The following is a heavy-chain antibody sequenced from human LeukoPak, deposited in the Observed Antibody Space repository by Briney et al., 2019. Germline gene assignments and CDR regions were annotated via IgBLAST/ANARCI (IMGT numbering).Heavy chain of an antibody. D-gene: IGHD6-19*01. CDR1: GYTFTSYG. J-gene: IGHJ6*03. V-gene: IGHV1-18*01. CDR3: ARDWGYSSGSSLSYYYYYYMDV. CDR2: ISAYNGNT. Sequence: ASVKVSCKASGYTFTSYGISWVRQAPGQGLEWMGWISAYNGNTNYAQKLQGRVTMTTDTSTSTAYMELRSLRSDDTAVYYCARDWGYSSGSSLSYYYYYYMDVWGKGTTVTISS.